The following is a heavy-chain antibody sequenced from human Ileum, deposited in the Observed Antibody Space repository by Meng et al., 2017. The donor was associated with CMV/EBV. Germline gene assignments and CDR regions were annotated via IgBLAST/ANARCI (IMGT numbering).Heavy chain of an antibody. CDR2: ISIGSSTI. J-gene: IGHJ4*02. D-gene: IGHD3-3*01. Sequence: GESLKISCAASGFTFSSYAMDWVRQAPGPGLQWVAYISIGSSTIHYADSVKGRFTIARDDTENSLYLQMNSLRGDDAAVYWCARVCYDFWSGNGDYWGQGTLVTVSS. CDR3: ARVCYDFWSGNGDY. CDR1: GFTFSSYA. V-gene: IGHV3-48*04.